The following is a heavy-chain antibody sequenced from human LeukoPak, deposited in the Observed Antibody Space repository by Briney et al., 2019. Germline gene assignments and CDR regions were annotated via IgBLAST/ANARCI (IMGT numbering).Heavy chain of an antibody. Sequence: GGSLRLSCAASGFTFSSYWMTWVRQAPGKGLEWVSYISSSSSTIYYADSVKGRFTISRDNAKNSLYLQMNSLRAEDTAVYYCARGSTYYDSSGQVPFDYWGQGTLVTVSS. J-gene: IGHJ4*02. V-gene: IGHV3-48*01. CDR2: ISSSSSTI. D-gene: IGHD3-22*01. CDR1: GFTFSSYW. CDR3: ARGSTYYDSSGQVPFDY.